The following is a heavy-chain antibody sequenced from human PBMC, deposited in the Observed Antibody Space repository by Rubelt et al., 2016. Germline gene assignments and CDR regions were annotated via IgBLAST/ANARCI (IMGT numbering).Heavy chain of an antibody. Sequence: QVQLVQSGAEVKKPGASVKVSCKASGYTFITYGISWVRQAPGQGLEWMGWISTFNGNTKYAQKHQGRVTMTTDTATATAYMELTNRGSDDTAVYYCSRGLETINGYWGQGTLVTVSS. CDR3: SRGLETINGY. V-gene: IGHV1-18*01. CDR2: ISTFNGNT. D-gene: IGHD5-24*01. CDR1: GYTFITYG. J-gene: IGHJ4*02.